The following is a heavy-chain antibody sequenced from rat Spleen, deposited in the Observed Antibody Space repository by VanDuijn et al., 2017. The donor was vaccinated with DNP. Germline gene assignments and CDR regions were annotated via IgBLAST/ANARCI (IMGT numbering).Heavy chain of an antibody. Sequence: EVQLQESGPGLVKPSQSLSLTCSVTGYSITSSFRWSWIRKFPGDKLEWMGYINGAGSTNYNPSLKSRISITRDTSKNQFFLQVNYVTPEDSATYYCAIQLGVFDYWGQGVMVTVSS. D-gene: IGHD5-1*01. J-gene: IGHJ2*01. CDR1: GYSITSSFR. V-gene: IGHV3-3*01. CDR3: AIQLGVFDY. CDR2: INGAGST.